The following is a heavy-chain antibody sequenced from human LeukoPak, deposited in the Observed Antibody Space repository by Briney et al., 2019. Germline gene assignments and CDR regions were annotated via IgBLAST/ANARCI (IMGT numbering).Heavy chain of an antibody. CDR2: INWNGGST. CDR3: ARRRDCSGGSCYKLEGADWFDP. V-gene: IGHV3-20*04. Sequence: GGSLRLSCAASGFTFDDYGMSWVRQAPGKGLEWVSGINWNGGSTGYADSVKGRFTISRDNAKNSLYLQMNSLRAEDTALYYCARRRDCSGGSCYKLEGADWFDPWGQGTLVIVSS. CDR1: GFTFDDYG. J-gene: IGHJ5*02. D-gene: IGHD2-15*01.